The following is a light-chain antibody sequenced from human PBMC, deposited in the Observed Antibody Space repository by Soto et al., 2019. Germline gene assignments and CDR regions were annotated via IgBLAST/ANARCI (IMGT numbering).Light chain of an antibody. Sequence: DIQMTQSPSSLSASVGDRVTITGRASQSIGGYLNWYQQLTGKAPKLLIFAASGLQSGVPSRFSGSGSGTDFTLTISSLQPEDFATYYCQQSYSSPITFGQVTRL. CDR1: QSIGGY. CDR2: AAS. CDR3: QQSYSSPIT. V-gene: IGKV1-39*01. J-gene: IGKJ5*01.